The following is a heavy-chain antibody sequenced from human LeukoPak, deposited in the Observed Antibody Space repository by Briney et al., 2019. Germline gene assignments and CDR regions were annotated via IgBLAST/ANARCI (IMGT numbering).Heavy chain of an antibody. Sequence: GGSLRLSCAASGFTFSSYEMNWVRQAPGKGLEWVSYISSSGSTIYYADSVKGRFTISRDNAKNSLYLQMNSLRAEDTAVYYCARDQCIKGGYSSSWYSRYYYYYMDVWGKGTTVTVSS. CDR2: ISSSGSTI. CDR1: GFTFSSYE. J-gene: IGHJ6*03. V-gene: IGHV3-48*03. D-gene: IGHD6-13*01. CDR3: ARDQCIKGGYSSSWYSRYYYYYMDV.